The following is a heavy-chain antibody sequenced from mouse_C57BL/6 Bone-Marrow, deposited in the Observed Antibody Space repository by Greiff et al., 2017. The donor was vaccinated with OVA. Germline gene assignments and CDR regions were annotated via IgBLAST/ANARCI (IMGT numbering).Heavy chain of an antibody. Sequence: EVQLVESGGGLVKPGGSLKLSCAASGFTFSSYTMSWVRQTPEKRLEWVATISGGGGNTYYPDSVKGRFTISRDNAKNPLYLQMSSLRSEDTALYFVARHYYSNYGGFAYWGQGTLVTVSA. D-gene: IGHD2-5*01. CDR1: GFTFSSYT. J-gene: IGHJ3*01. V-gene: IGHV5-9*01. CDR2: ISGGGGNT. CDR3: ARHYYSNYGGFAY.